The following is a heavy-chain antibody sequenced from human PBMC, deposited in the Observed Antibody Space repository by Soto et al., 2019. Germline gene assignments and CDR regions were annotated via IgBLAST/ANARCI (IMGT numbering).Heavy chain of an antibody. Sequence: QVQLVESGGGVVQPGRSLRLSCAASGFTFSSYGMHWVRQAPGKGLEWVAVIWYDGSNKYYADSVKGRFTISRDNSKNTLYLQMNSLRAEDTAVYYCARDAGHIAARVAYYFDYWGQGTLVTVSS. CDR1: GFTFSSYG. J-gene: IGHJ4*02. CDR3: ARDAGHIAARVAYYFDY. V-gene: IGHV3-33*01. D-gene: IGHD6-6*01. CDR2: IWYDGSNK.